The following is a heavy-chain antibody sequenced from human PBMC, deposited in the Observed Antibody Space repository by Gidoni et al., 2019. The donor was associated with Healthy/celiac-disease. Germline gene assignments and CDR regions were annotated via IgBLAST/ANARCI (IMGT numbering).Heavy chain of an antibody. V-gene: IGHV3-23*01. CDR1: GFTFGSYA. CDR3: AKAGGYSSGWYNY. J-gene: IGHJ4*02. Sequence: EVQLLESGGGLVQPGGSLRLSCAASGFTFGSYAMSWVRQAPGKGLEWVSAISGSGGSTYYADSVKGRFTISRDNSKNTLYLQMNSLRAEDTAVYYCAKAGGYSSGWYNYWGQGTLVTVSS. CDR2: ISGSGGST. D-gene: IGHD6-19*01.